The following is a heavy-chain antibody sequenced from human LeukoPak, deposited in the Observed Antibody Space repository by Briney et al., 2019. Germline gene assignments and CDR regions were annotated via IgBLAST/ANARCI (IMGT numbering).Heavy chain of an antibody. CDR1: GFTFSSYS. CDR2: ISSSSSYI. J-gene: IGHJ4*02. CDR3: ARDLISGRGCPDY. V-gene: IGHV3-21*01. Sequence: GGSLRLSCAASGFTFSSYSMNWVRQAPGKGLEWVSSISSSSSYIYYADSVKGRFTISRDNAKNSLYLQMNSLRAEDTAVYYCARDLISGRGCPDYWGQGTLVTVSS. D-gene: IGHD6-19*01.